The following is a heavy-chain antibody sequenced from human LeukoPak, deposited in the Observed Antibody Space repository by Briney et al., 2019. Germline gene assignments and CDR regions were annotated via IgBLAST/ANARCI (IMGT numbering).Heavy chain of an antibody. V-gene: IGHV3-21*01. CDR2: ISSSSSHI. Sequence: GGSLRLSCAASGFAFSSYSMNWVRQAQGKGLEWVSSISSSSSHIYYADSVKGRFTISRDNAKNSLNLQMNSLRAEDTAVYYCARDTPRGGGMDVWGQGTTVTVSS. CDR3: ARDTPRGGGMDV. J-gene: IGHJ6*02. D-gene: IGHD1-26*01. CDR1: GFAFSSYS.